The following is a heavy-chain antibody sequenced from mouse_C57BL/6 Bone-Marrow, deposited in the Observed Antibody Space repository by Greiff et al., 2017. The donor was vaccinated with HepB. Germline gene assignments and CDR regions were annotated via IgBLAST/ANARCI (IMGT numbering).Heavy chain of an antibody. V-gene: IGHV1-81*01. CDR2: IYPRSGNT. Sequence: VQLQQSGAELARPGASVKLSCKASGYTFTSYGISWVKQRTGQGLEWIGEIYPRSGNTYYNEKFKGKATLTADKSSSTAYMELRSLTSEDSAVYFCARWGIYDGYYVNFDYWGQGTTLTVSS. CDR3: ARWGIYDGYYVNFDY. J-gene: IGHJ2*01. D-gene: IGHD2-3*01. CDR1: GYTFTSYG.